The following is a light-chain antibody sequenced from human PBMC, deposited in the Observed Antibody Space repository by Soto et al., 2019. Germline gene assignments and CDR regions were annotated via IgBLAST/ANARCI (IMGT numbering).Light chain of an antibody. V-gene: IGKV3-15*01. J-gene: IGKJ4*01. CDR1: QSVGGN. Sequence: EIVMTQSPATLSVSPGERATLSCRASQSVGGNLAWYQQKPGQAPRLLIYGASTRATAIPARFSGSGSGTEFTLTISSLQSEDFAVYYCHQYAKWPPGIFGGGSKVEIK. CDR2: GAS. CDR3: HQYAKWPPGI.